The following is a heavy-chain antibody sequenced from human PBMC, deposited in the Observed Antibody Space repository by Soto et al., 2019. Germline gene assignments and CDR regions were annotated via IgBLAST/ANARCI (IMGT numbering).Heavy chain of an antibody. V-gene: IGHV3-48*03. D-gene: IGHD2-15*01. J-gene: IGHJ6*02. CDR2: ISTSGNII. CDR1: GFSSIKYE. CDR3: ARDHTNIGRSWHGTDNYYYGMDV. Sequence: EVQLVESGGGLVQPGGSLRLSCAASGFSSIKYEMNWVRQAPGKGLEWVSYISTSGNIIYYADSVKGRFTISRDSAKNSLYLQMNSPRAEDTAVYYCARDHTNIGRSWHGTDNYYYGMDVWGQGTTVTVSS.